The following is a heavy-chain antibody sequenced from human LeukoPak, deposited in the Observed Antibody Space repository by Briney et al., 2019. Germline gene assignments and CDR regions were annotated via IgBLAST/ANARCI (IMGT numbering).Heavy chain of an antibody. CDR1: GGTFSSYA. CDR3: VLYRVDAFDI. D-gene: IGHD4-11*01. V-gene: IGHV1-69*06. J-gene: IGHJ3*02. Sequence: ASVKVSCKASGGTFSSYAISWARQAPGQGLEWMGGIIPIFGTANYAQKFQGRVTITADKSTSTAYMELSSLRSEDTAVYYCVLYRVDAFDIWGQGTMVTVSS. CDR2: IIPIFGTA.